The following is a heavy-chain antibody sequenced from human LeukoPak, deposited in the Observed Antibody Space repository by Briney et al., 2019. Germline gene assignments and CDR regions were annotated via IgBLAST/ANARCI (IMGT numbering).Heavy chain of an antibody. CDR3: ARERPGSRVLDY. J-gene: IGHJ4*02. CDR2: IKKDGSEK. Sequence: GGSLRLSCAASGFTFSSYWMSWVRQAPGKGLGWVANIKKDGSEKYYVDSVKGRFTISRDNAKNSLYLQMNSLRAEDTAVYYCARERPGSRVLDYWGQGTVVTVSS. D-gene: IGHD3-10*01. V-gene: IGHV3-7*01. CDR1: GFTFSSYW.